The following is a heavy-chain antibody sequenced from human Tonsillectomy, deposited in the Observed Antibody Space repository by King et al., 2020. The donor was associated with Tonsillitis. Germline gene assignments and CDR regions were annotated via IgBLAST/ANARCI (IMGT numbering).Heavy chain of an antibody. CDR3: ARGCRDLPGY. Sequence: VQLVESGGGLVKPEGSMRLSCAASGFTFSSYSRNCVSQAPGKGREGGSSISESSSFIYYADSVKGRFTISRDNAKNTLYLQMSSLRAEDTAVYYCARGCRDLPGYWGQGTLVTVSS. V-gene: IGHV3-21*01. D-gene: IGHD1-14*01. J-gene: IGHJ1*01. CDR2: ISESSSFI. CDR1: GFTFSSYS.